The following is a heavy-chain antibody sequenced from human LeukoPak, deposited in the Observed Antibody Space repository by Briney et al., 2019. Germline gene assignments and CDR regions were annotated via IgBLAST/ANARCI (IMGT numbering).Heavy chain of an antibody. CDR1: GGTFSSYA. Sequence: GASVKVSCKASGGTFSSYAISWVRQAPGQGLEWMGGMIPIFGTANYAQKFQGRVTITTDESTSTAYMELSSLRSEDTAVYYCAGGTYYYDSSGYYPFDYWGQGTLVTVSS. V-gene: IGHV1-69*05. J-gene: IGHJ4*02. CDR2: MIPIFGTA. CDR3: AGGTYYYDSSGYYPFDY. D-gene: IGHD3-22*01.